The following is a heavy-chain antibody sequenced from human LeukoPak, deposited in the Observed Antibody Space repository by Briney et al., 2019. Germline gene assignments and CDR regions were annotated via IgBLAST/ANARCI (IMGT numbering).Heavy chain of an antibody. V-gene: IGHV4-61*02. CDR3: ARALGYCSGGSCYQPDY. D-gene: IGHD2-15*01. CDR2: IYTSGST. Sequence: SETLSLTCTVSGGSISSGSYYWSWIRQPAGKGLEWIGRIYTSGSTNYNPSLGSRVTISIDTSKNQFSLKLSSVTAADTAVYYCARALGYCSGGSCYQPDYWGQGTLVTVSS. CDR1: GGSISSGSYY. J-gene: IGHJ4*02.